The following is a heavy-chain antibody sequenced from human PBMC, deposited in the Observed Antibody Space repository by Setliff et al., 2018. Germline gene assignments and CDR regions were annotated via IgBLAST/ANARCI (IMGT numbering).Heavy chain of an antibody. CDR2: IYTSGST. D-gene: IGHD3-3*01. CDR1: GGSISSNTYY. CDR3: ARRISYYNFWSGYYDY. Sequence: SETLSLTCTVSGGSISSNTYYWSWIRQPAGKGLEWIGHIYTSGSTNYNPSLKSRVTISVDKSKNQFSLKLSSVTAADTAVYYCARRISYYNFWSGYYDYWGQGTLVTVSS. V-gene: IGHV4-61*09. J-gene: IGHJ4*02.